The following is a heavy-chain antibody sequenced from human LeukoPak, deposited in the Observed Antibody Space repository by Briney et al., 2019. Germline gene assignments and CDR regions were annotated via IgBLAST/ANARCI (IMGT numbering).Heavy chain of an antibody. CDR1: GITLSNYG. CDR3: ARRGVVIRVILVGFHTEAFYFDS. D-gene: IGHD3-22*01. Sequence: GGSLRLSCAVSGITLSNYGMSWVRQAPGKGLEWVAGISDSGGSPNYADSVKGRFTISRDNPKNTLYLQMNSLRAEDTAVYFCARRGVVIRVILVGFHTEAFYFDSWGQGALVTVSS. CDR2: ISDSGGSP. J-gene: IGHJ4*02. V-gene: IGHV3-23*01.